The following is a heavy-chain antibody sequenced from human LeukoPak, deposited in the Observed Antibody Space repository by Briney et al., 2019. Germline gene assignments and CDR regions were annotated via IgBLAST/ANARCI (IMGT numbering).Heavy chain of an antibody. D-gene: IGHD6-19*01. CDR1: GFTFSSYA. J-gene: IGHJ4*02. V-gene: IGHV3-23*01. CDR2: ISGSGGST. CDR3: AKQSAYSSGYLDY. Sequence: PGGSLRLSCAASGFTFSSYAMSWVRQAPGKRLEWVSAISGSGGSTYYADSVKGRFTISRDISKNTLYLQLNSLRADDTAVSYCAKQSAYSSGYLDYWGQGTLVTVSS.